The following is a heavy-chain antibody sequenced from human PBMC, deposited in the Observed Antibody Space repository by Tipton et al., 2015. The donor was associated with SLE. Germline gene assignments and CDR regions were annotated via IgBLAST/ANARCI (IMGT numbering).Heavy chain of an antibody. CDR1: GGSISSSSYY. D-gene: IGHD1-26*01. Sequence: TLSLTCTVSGGSISSSSYYWGWIRQPPGKGLEWIGSIYYSGSTYYNPSLKSRVTISVDTSKNQFSLKLSSVTAADTAVYYCARDGPGGSYPYYFDYWGQGTLVTVSS. J-gene: IGHJ4*02. V-gene: IGHV4-39*07. CDR3: ARDGPGGSYPYYFDY. CDR2: IYYSGST.